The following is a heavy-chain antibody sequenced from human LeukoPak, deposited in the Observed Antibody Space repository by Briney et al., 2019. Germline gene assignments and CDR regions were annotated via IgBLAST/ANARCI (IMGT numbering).Heavy chain of an antibody. CDR2: ISYDGSNK. CDR1: GFTFSSYG. D-gene: IGHD3-16*01. J-gene: IGHJ4*02. V-gene: IGHV3-30*18. Sequence: QVQLVESGGGVVQPGRSLRLSCAASGFTFSSYGMHWVRQAPGKGLEWVAVISYDGSNKYYADSVKGRFTISRDNSKNTLYLQMNSLRAEDTAVYYCAKKGVWGQGTLVTVSS. CDR3: AKKGV.